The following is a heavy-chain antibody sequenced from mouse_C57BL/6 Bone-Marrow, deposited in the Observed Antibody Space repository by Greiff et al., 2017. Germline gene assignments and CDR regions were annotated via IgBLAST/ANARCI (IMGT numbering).Heavy chain of an antibody. Sequence: VPLQESGAELVRPGASVTLSCKASGYTFTDYEMHWVKQTPVHGLEWIGAIDPETGGTAYNQKFKGKAILTADKSSSTAYMELHSPQPEDSAVYYCTRLNWYYFDYGGQGTTLTVSS. CDR3: TRLNWYYFDY. V-gene: IGHV1-15*01. CDR1: GYTFTDYE. J-gene: IGHJ2*01. D-gene: IGHD4-1*01. CDR2: IDPETGGT.